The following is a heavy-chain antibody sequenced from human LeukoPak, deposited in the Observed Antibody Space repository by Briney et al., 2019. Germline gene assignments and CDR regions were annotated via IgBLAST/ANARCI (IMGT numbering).Heavy chain of an antibody. Sequence: PGGSLRLSCVASGFTFSSFEMNWVRQAPGKGLEWVSSISSSSSYIYYADSVKGRFTISRDNAKNSLYLQMNSLRAEDTAVYYCARKSAVRSSSSFDYWGQGTLVTVSS. CDR2: ISSSSSYI. CDR3: ARKSAVRSSSSFDY. J-gene: IGHJ4*02. V-gene: IGHV3-21*01. D-gene: IGHD6-6*01. CDR1: GFTFSSFE.